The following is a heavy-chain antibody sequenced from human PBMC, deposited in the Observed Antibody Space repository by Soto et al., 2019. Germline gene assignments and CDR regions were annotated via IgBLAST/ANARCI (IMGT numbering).Heavy chain of an antibody. CDR1: GGTFSSYT. CDR3: ARVVVVVPAATGNDAFDI. Sequence: QVQLVQSGAEVKKPGSSVKVSCKASGGTFSSYTISWVRQAPGQGLEWMGRIIPILGIANYAQKFQGRVTITAHKSTSTAYMELSSLRSEDTAVYYCARVVVVVPAATGNDAFDIWGQGTMVTVSS. J-gene: IGHJ3*02. CDR2: IIPILGIA. D-gene: IGHD2-2*01. V-gene: IGHV1-69*02.